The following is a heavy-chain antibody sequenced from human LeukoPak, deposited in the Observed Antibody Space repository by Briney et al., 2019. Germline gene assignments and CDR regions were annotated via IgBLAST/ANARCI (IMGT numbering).Heavy chain of an antibody. CDR2: TVPMFDSR. V-gene: IGHV1-69*05. D-gene: IGHD4/OR15-4a*01. CDR1: GGSLSSYG. Sequence: SVKVSCKASGGSLSSYGFSWVRQAPGQGLEWMGGTVPMFDSRSFAQKFQGRLTITTDESTSTVYMELSSLRSDDTAVYYCAREANYGGNLNWFDPWGQGTPVTVSS. CDR3: AREANYGGNLNWFDP. J-gene: IGHJ5*02.